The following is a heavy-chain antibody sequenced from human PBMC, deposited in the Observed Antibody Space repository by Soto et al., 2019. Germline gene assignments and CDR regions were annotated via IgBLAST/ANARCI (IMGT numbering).Heavy chain of an antibody. CDR1: GYTFSSFG. CDR2: VSVYNDDT. J-gene: IGHJ4*02. V-gene: IGHV1-18*01. D-gene: IGHD6-19*01. CDR3: ARAKTGQSDYFDY. Sequence: ASVKVSCKASGYTFSSFGINWVRQAPGQGLEWVGWVSVYNDDTKYAQKFQGRVTMTRDTSTSTVYMELSSLRSEDTAVYYCARAKTGQSDYFDYWGQGTLVTVSS.